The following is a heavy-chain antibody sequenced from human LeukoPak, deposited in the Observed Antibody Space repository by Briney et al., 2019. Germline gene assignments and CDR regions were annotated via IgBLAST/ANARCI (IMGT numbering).Heavy chain of an antibody. CDR2: INHSGST. CDR3: ARGPIPAAAVDY. V-gene: IGHV4-34*01. CDR1: GESFSGYY. Sequence: SETLSLTCAVYGESFSGYYWSWIRQPPGKGLEWIGEINHSGSTNYNPSLKSRVTISVDTSKNQFSLKLSSVTAADTAVYYCARGPIPAAAVDYWGQGTLVTVSS. J-gene: IGHJ4*02. D-gene: IGHD2-2*01.